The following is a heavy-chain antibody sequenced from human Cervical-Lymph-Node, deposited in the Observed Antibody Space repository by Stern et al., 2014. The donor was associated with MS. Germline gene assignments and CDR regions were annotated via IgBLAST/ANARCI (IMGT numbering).Heavy chain of an antibody. CDR1: GYSFTANW. CDR3: ARDYGDYAFDY. V-gene: IGHV5-51*01. J-gene: IGHJ4*02. Sequence: VQLVQSGAKVKKPGESLKISCKGSGYSFTANWIAWGRQMPGKGLEWMGIIYPGDSDTRYSPSFHGQVTISADKSISTAYLQWSSLKASDTAMYYCARDYGDYAFDYWGQGTLVTVSS. D-gene: IGHD4-17*01. CDR2: IYPGDSDT.